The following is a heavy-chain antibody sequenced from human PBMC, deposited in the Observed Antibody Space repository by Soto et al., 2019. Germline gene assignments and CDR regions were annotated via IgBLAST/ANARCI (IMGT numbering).Heavy chain of an antibody. CDR3: ARRNLGMAAAALYYYYVDV. V-gene: IGHV4-59*08. Sequence: QVQLQESGPGLVKPSETLSLTCTVSGGSISSYYWSWIRQPPGKGLEWIGYIYYSGSTNYNPSLKSRVTISVDTSKNQFSLKLSSVTAADTAVYYCARRNLGMAAAALYYYYVDVWGKGTTVTVSS. J-gene: IGHJ6*03. CDR1: GGSISSYY. CDR2: IYYSGST. D-gene: IGHD6-13*01.